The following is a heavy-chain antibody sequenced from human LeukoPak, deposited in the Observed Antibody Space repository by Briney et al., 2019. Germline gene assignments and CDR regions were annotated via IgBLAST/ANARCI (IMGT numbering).Heavy chain of an antibody. Sequence: PGGSLRLSCAASGFTFSSYAMSWVRQAPGKGLEWVSSISSSSSYIYYADSVKGRFTISRDNAKNSLYLQMNSLRAEDTAVYYCARDETYYYGSGSYYAYWGQGTLVTVSS. J-gene: IGHJ4*02. CDR1: GFTFSSYA. CDR3: ARDETYYYGSGSYYAY. CDR2: ISSSSSYI. D-gene: IGHD3-10*01. V-gene: IGHV3-21*01.